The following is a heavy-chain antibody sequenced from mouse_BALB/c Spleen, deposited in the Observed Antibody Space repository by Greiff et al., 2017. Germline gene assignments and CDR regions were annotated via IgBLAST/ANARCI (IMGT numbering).Heavy chain of an antibody. CDR1: GFSLSTYGIG. D-gene: IGHD1-2*01. V-gene: IGHV8-11*01. CDR2: IWWNDNK. CDR3: ARIGYGYGAMDY. J-gene: IGHJ4*01. Sequence: QVTLKESGPGILQPSQTLSLTCSFSGFSLSTYGIGVGWIRQPSGKGLEWLAHIWWNDNKYYNTALKSRLTISKDTSNNQVFLKIASVDTADTATYYCARIGYGYGAMDYWGQGTSVTVSS.